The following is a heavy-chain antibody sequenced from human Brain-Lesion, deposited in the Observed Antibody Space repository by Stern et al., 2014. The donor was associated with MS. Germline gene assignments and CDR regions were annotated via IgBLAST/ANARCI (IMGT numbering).Heavy chain of an antibody. J-gene: IGHJ4*02. Sequence: EVQLLASGAEVKKPGESLKISCKGSGYRFTSNWNGWVRQMPGKGLERMGIVWPGDSDTRYSPSFQGQVAISADKSISTAYLQWSSLQASDTAMYYCARRGDSSSSGFDYWGQGTLVIVSS. CDR2: VWPGDSDT. V-gene: IGHV5-51*01. CDR1: GYRFTSNW. D-gene: IGHD6-6*01. CDR3: ARRGDSSSSGFDY.